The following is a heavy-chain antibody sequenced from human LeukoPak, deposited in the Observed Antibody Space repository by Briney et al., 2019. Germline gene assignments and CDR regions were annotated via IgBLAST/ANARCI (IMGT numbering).Heavy chain of an antibody. D-gene: IGHD3-9*01. CDR2: MNPNSGNT. V-gene: IGHV1-8*01. Sequence: ASVKVSCKASGYTFTSYDINWVRQATGQGLEWMGWMNPNSGNTGYAQKFQGRVTMTRNTSISTAYMELSSLRSEDTAVYYCARGKDLTYYDILTGYYTYKNAGGYYFDYWGQGTLVTVSS. J-gene: IGHJ4*02. CDR3: ARGKDLTYYDILTGYYTYKNAGGYYFDY. CDR1: GYTFTSYD.